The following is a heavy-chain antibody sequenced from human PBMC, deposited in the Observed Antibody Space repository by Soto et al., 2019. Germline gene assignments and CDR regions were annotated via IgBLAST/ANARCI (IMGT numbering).Heavy chain of an antibody. V-gene: IGHV4-59*08. CDR1: GDSISSYY. D-gene: IGHD6-19*01. CDR2: TYYSGST. Sequence: SETLSLTCTVSGDSISSYYWSWIRQPPGKGLEWIGYTYYSGSTNYNPSLKSRVTISVDTSENQFSLRLSSVTAADTAFYYCARHGAGKTDSYYYYYMDVWGKGITVTVSS. CDR3: ARHGAGKTDSYYYYYMDV. J-gene: IGHJ6*03.